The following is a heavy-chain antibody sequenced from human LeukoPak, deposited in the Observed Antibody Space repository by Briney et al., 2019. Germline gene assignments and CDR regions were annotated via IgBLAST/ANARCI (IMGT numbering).Heavy chain of an antibody. Sequence: GGSLRLSCAASGFTFSSYAMSWVRQAPGKVLEWVSAISGSGGSTYYADSVKGRFTISRDNSKNTLYLQMNSLRAEDTAVYYCASYYDFWSGPYYFDYWGQGTLVTVSS. CDR3: ASYYDFWSGPYYFDY. D-gene: IGHD3-3*01. CDR2: ISGSGGST. J-gene: IGHJ4*02. V-gene: IGHV3-23*01. CDR1: GFTFSSYA.